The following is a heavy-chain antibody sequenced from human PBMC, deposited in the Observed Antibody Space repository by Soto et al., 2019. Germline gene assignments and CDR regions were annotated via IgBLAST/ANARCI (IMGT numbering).Heavy chain of an antibody. V-gene: IGHV3-33*01. CDR1: GFTFNSFG. Sequence: QVQLVESGGDVVQPGTSLRLSCEASGFTFNSFGMHWVRQAPGKGLEWVAVIWHDGTKKSYVDSVKGRFTISRDNSKDTLYLQMNNLRAEDTAVYYCARTGLQIVQATSYYYGLDVWGQGTTVTVSS. CDR3: ARTGLQIVQATSYYYGLDV. J-gene: IGHJ6*02. CDR2: IWHDGTKK. D-gene: IGHD2-8*01.